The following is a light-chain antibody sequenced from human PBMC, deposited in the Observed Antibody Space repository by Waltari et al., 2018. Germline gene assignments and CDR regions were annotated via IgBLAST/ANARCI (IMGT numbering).Light chain of an antibody. CDR1: QSDLYSFNNKNF. V-gene: IGKV4-1*01. CDR2: WAS. CDR3: QQYHSTPYT. Sequence: DIVMTQTPHPQAVALGGCAAINSNSSQSDLYSFNNKNFLSWYQQKPGQHPKLLIYWASTRESGVPERFSGSGSGADFTLTISSLQAEDVAVYYCQQYHSTPYTFGQGTKLEIK. J-gene: IGKJ2*01.